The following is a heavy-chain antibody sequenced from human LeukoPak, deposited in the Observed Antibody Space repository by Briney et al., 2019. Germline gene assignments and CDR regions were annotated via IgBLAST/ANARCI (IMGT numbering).Heavy chain of an antibody. CDR1: GCTFTGYY. Sequence: ASVKVSCKASGCTFTGYYMHWVRQAPGQGLEWMGWINPNSGGTNYAQKFQGRVTMTRDTSISTAYTELSRLRSDDTAVYYCARDPMVRGVIITGSFDYWGQGTLVTVSS. CDR2: INPNSGGT. D-gene: IGHD3-10*01. V-gene: IGHV1-2*02. CDR3: ARDPMVRGVIITGSFDY. J-gene: IGHJ4*02.